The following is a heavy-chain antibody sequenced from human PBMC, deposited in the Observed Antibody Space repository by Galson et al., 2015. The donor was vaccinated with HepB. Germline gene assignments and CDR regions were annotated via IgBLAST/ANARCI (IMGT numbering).Heavy chain of an antibody. D-gene: IGHD6-19*01. Sequence: SVKVSCKASGYTFTSYAMNWVRQAPGQGLEWMGCINTNTGNPTYAQGFTGRFVFSLDTSVSTAYLQISSLKAEDTAVYYGAREGKQWLVYYFDYWGQGTLVTVSS. CDR3: AREGKQWLVYYFDY. CDR1: GYTFTSYA. V-gene: IGHV7-4-1*02. J-gene: IGHJ4*02. CDR2: INTNTGNP.